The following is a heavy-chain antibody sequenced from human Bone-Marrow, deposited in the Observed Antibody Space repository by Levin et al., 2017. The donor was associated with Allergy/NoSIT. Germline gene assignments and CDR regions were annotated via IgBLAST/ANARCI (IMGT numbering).Heavy chain of an antibody. CDR3: ARPRIRDGGCREDG. V-gene: IGHV5-51*01. CDR1: GYSFTTYW. J-gene: IGHJ4*02. CDR2: IFPGDSDT. Sequence: PGGSLRLSCKGSGYSFTTYWIGWVRQKPGKGLEWMGIIFPGDSDTRYSPSFEGQVTISVDKSISTAYLEWNSLKAADTAMYYCARPRIRDGGCREDGWGQGALVTVSS. D-gene: IGHD5-24*01.